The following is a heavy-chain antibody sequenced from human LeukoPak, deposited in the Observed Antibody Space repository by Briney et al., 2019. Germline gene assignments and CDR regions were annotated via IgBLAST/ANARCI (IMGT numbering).Heavy chain of an antibody. V-gene: IGHV4-59*12. CDR1: GGSISSYY. Sequence: SETLSLTCTVSGGSISSYYWNWIRQPPGKGLEWIGYIYDSGSTNYNPSLKSRVTISVDTSKNQFSLKLSSVTAADTAVYYCAGFGYNSAFDYWGQGTLVTVSS. D-gene: IGHD5-24*01. J-gene: IGHJ4*02. CDR2: IYDSGST. CDR3: AGFGYNSAFDY.